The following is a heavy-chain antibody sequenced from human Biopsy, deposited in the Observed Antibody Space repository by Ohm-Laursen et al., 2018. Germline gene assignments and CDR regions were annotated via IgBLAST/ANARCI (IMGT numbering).Heavy chain of an antibody. V-gene: IGHV3-23*01. J-gene: IGHJ5*02. D-gene: IGHD3-3*01. CDR2: ITDSGGST. CDR1: GFTFSSYG. CDR3: AKGGSITIFGVVINNCFDP. Sequence: SLRLSCTAAGFTFSSYGMSWVRQAPGKGLEWVSAITDSGGSTFYADSVKGRFTISRDNSKNTLYLQMNSVRADDTAIYYCAKGGSITIFGVVINNCFDPWGQGTRVTVSS.